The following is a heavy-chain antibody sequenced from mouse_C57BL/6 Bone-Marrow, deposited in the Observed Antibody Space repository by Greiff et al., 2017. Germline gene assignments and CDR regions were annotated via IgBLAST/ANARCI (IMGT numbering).Heavy chain of an antibody. CDR2: IYPRSGNT. V-gene: IGHV1-81*01. Sequence: VQLQQSGAELARPGASVKLSCKASGYTFTSYGISWVKQRTGQGLEWIGEIYPRSGNTYYNEKFKGKATLPADKSSSTAYMELRSLSSEDSAVYFCASRGVFAYWGQGTLVTVSA. CDR3: ASRGVFAY. J-gene: IGHJ3*01. D-gene: IGHD3-3*01. CDR1: GYTFTSYG.